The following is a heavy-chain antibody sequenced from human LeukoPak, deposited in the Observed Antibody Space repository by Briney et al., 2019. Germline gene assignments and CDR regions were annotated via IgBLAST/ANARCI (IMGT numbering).Heavy chain of an antibody. CDR2: MNPNSGNT. CDR1: GGTFSSYA. J-gene: IGHJ6*02. CDR3: ARAPWLTLGDYYGMDV. D-gene: IGHD3-3*01. V-gene: IGHV1-8*02. Sequence: GASVKVSCKASGGTFSSYAINWVRQATGQGLEWMGWMNPNSGNTGYAQKFQGRVTMTRNTSISTAYMELSSLRSEDTAVYYCARAPWLTLGDYYGMDVWGQGTTVTVSS.